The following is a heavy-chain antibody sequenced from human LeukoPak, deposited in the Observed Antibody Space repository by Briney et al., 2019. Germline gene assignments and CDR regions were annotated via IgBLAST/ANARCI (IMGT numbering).Heavy chain of an antibody. J-gene: IGHJ3*01. V-gene: IGHV3-66*01. CDR1: GISVSSNY. Sequence: GGSLRLSCAASGISVSSNYMNWVRQAPGKGLEWVSVIYSGGSTYYADSVKGRFTISRDNSESTMYLQMNSLRVEDTAVYYCAKEGTRSHSQWAFDFWGQGTMVTVSS. CDR3: AKEGTRSHSQWAFDF. D-gene: IGHD6-19*01. CDR2: IYSGGST.